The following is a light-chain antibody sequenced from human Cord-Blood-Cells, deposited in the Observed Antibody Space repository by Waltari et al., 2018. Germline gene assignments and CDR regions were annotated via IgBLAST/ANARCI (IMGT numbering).Light chain of an antibody. Sequence: QSALTQPASVSGSPGQSITLSCPGTSSDVGSYNLVSWYQQHPGKAPKLLIYEGSKRPSGVSNRFSGSKSGNTASLTISGLQAEDEAEYYCCSYAGSSTWVFGGGTKLTVL. CDR3: CSYAGSSTWV. J-gene: IGLJ3*02. CDR1: SSDVGSYNL. V-gene: IGLV2-23*01. CDR2: EGS.